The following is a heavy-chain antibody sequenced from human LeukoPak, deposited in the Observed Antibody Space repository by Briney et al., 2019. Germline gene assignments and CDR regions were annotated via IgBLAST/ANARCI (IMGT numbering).Heavy chain of an antibody. J-gene: IGHJ4*02. V-gene: IGHV4-59*01. D-gene: IGHD2-21*02. CDR2: IYYSGST. CDR1: GGSISSYY. Sequence: KPSETLSLTCTVSGGSISSYYWSWIRQPPGKGLEWIGYIYYSGSTNYNPSLKSRVTISVDTSKNQFSLKLTSVTAADTAVYCCARANVVTASDYWGQGTLVTVAS. CDR3: ARANVVTASDY.